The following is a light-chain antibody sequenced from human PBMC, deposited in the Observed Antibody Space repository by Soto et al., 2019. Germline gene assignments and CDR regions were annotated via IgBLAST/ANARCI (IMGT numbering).Light chain of an antibody. V-gene: IGKV3D-20*02. J-gene: IGKJ4*01. CDR2: DAS. Sequence: ETVLTQSPGTLSLSPGDRATLSCRASQSVSSSYLAWYQVKPGQAPRLLIYDASDRATGIPARFSGSGSGTDFTLTISSLEPEDFAVYYCQQRSNWPLTFGGGTKVDIK. CDR1: QSVSSSY. CDR3: QQRSNWPLT.